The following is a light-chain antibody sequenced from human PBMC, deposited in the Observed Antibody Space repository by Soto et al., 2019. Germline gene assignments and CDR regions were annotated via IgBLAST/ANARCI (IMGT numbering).Light chain of an antibody. J-gene: IGKJ5*01. CDR3: QRRRNWPPLT. V-gene: IGKV3-11*01. CDR1: QSVSSY. Sequence: EIVLTQSPATLSLSPGERATLSCRASQSVSSYLAWYQQKPGQAPRLLIYDASNRATGIPARFSGSGSGTDFTLNISSIEPEDFAVYYCQRRRNWPPLTFGQGTRLEIK. CDR2: DAS.